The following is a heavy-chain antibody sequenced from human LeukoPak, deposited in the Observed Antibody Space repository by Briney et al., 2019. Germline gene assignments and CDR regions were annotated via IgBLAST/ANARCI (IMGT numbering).Heavy chain of an antibody. V-gene: IGHV1-18*01. CDR2: ISAYNGNT. Sequence: ASVKVSCRASGYTFTSYGISWVRQAPGQGLEWMGWISAYNGNTNYAQKLQGRVTMTTDTSTSTAYMELRSLRSDDTAVYYCARDHPYRHESTKYGMDVWGQGTTVTVSS. CDR3: ARDHPYRHESTKYGMDV. D-gene: IGHD2-8*01. J-gene: IGHJ6*02. CDR1: GYTFTSYG.